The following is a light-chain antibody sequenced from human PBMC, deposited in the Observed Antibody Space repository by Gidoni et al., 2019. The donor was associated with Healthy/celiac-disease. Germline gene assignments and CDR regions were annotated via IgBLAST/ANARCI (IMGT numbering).Light chain of an antibody. CDR1: QGISNY. Sequence: DIQMTQSPSSLSASVGDRVTITCRASQGISNYLDWYQQKPGKVHKLLIYAASTLQSGVPSRFSGSGSGTDFTLTISSLQPEDVATYYCQKYNSAPPYTFGQGTKLEIK. CDR2: AAS. J-gene: IGKJ2*01. V-gene: IGKV1-27*01. CDR3: QKYNSAPPYT.